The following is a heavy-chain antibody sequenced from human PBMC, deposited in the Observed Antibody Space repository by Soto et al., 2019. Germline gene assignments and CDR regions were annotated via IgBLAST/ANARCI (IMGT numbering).Heavy chain of an antibody. CDR3: SRESRVGSNAGASSDI. CDR1: GYVFPSFG. D-gene: IGHD2-2*01. V-gene: IGHV1-18*01. CDR2: ISPYNGKT. Sequence: LVQSGAEMKKPGASVKVSCQASGYVFPSFGINWVRQAPGQGLEWMGWISPYNGKTKYAQSLNGRVTMTTDTSTTTAYMELRSLRSDATAMYYWSRESRVGSNAGASSDIWGQGTMVAVSS. J-gene: IGHJ3*02.